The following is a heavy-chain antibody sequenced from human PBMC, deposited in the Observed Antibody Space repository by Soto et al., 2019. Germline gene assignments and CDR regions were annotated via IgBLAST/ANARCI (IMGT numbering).Heavy chain of an antibody. J-gene: IGHJ4*02. CDR3: GRGRSGQIVVYY. CDR1: GYTFTGHY. Sequence: ASVKVSCKASGYTFTGHYIHWVRQAAEQGPEWMGEIGPESGATRYAQKLQGRITMTRDMSITTVYMELNNLSPDDTAVYYCGRGRSGQIVVYYWGQGTPVTVSS. D-gene: IGHD1-26*01. V-gene: IGHV1-2*02. CDR2: IGPESGAT.